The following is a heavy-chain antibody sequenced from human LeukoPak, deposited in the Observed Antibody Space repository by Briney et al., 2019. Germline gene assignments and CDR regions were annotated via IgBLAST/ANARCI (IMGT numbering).Heavy chain of an antibody. J-gene: IGHJ6*03. V-gene: IGHV4-4*09. Sequence: KPSETLSLTCTVSGGSISRNYWSWIRQSPEKGLEWIGYIFTSGITNYNPSLKSRVTISIDTSKKQFSLKLSSVTAADTAVYFCARLDWNDENYFYYYMDVWGKGTTVIVSS. D-gene: IGHD1-1*01. CDR2: IFTSGIT. CDR3: ARLDWNDENYFYYYMDV. CDR1: GGSISRNY.